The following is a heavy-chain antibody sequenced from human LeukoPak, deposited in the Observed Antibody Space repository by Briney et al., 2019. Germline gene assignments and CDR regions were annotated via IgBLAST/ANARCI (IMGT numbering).Heavy chain of an antibody. V-gene: IGHV3-30*03. CDR1: GFTFSSYG. D-gene: IGHD7-27*01. J-gene: IGHJ4*02. Sequence: GGSLRLSCAASGFTFSSYGMHWVRQAPGKGLEWVAVISYDGSNKYYADSVKGRFTISRDNSKNTLYLQMNSLGAEDTAVYYCARGHVDTTMTGEYDYWGQGTLVTVSS. CDR2: ISYDGSNK. CDR3: ARGHVDTTMTGEYDY.